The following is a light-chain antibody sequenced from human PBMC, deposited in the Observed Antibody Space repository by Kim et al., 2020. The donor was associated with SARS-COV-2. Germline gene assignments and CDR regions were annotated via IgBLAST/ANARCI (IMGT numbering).Light chain of an antibody. CDR3: QSFDSNIQV. CDR1: SGSIDSTN. Sequence: NFMLTQPHSVSESPGKTVTISCTRSSGSIDSTNVQWYQQRPGTSPTAVIFENNQRPSGVPDRFSGSIDGSSNSASLTISGLKTEDEADYYCQSFDSNIQVFGGGTQLTVL. V-gene: IGLV6-57*01. CDR2: ENN. J-gene: IGLJ3*02.